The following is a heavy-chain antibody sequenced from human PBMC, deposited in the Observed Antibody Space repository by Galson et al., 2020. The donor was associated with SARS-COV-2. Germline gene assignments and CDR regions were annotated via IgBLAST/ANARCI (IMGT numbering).Heavy chain of an antibody. Sequence: GGSLRLSCTASGFSFGANPLSWVRQAPGKGLEWVGFIRSKAYGGTTEYAASVKDRFTITRDDSKSIAYLQMNSLKTEDTGVYYCMSHDYSKRLGYWGQGTLVTVSS. J-gene: IGHJ4*02. V-gene: IGHV3-49*04. D-gene: IGHD4-4*01. CDR2: IRSKAYGGTT. CDR3: MSHDYSKRLGY. CDR1: GFSFGANP.